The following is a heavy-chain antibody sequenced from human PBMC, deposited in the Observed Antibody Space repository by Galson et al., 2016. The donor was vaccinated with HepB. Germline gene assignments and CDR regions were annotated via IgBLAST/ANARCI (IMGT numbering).Heavy chain of an antibody. D-gene: IGHD3-22*01. Sequence: SCKASGYDFAKYAMHWVRQAPGLRLEWMGWINAGNGDTKYSQKFQDRVNITMDTSASTAYMELSSLRSEDTAVYYCARSRAYYYDSSSHYYEPGFDVWGQGTMVTVSS. J-gene: IGHJ3*01. CDR2: INAGNGDT. CDR3: ARSRAYYYDSSSHYYEPGFDV. CDR1: GYDFAKYA. V-gene: IGHV1-3*01.